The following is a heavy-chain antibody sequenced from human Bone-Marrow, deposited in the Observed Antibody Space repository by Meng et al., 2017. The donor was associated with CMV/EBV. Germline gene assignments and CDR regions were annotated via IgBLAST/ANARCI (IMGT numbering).Heavy chain of an antibody. D-gene: IGHD1-26*01. Sequence: SETLSLTCTVSGGSIGDSRYYWGWIRQPPGKGLEWIGTIYYTGSTFYNPSLKSRVTISVDTSKNQFSLKLSSVTAADTAVYYCARGWELAPFDYWGQGTLVTVSS. J-gene: IGHJ4*02. CDR1: GGSIGDSRYY. V-gene: IGHV4-39*07. CDR2: IYYTGST. CDR3: ARGWELAPFDY.